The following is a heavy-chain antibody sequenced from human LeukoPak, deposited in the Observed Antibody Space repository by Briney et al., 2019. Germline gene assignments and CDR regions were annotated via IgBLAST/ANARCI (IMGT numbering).Heavy chain of an antibody. V-gene: IGHV3-23*01. D-gene: IGHD3-9*01. CDR2: ISGSGGDR. Sequence: PGGSLTLSCAASGFIFSTYGMIWVRQAPGKGLVWVSSISGSGGDRYYADSVKGRATITRDNSKNTLSLQMNSLRGEDTAVYYCAKAEGYGIFTGLDYWGQGTLVTVSS. J-gene: IGHJ4*02. CDR3: AKAEGYGIFTGLDY. CDR1: GFIFSTYG.